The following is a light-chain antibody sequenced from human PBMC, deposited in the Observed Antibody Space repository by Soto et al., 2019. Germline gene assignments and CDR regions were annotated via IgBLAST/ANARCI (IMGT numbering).Light chain of an antibody. CDR3: QHFVSSPPVI. Sequence: EIELTQSPGTLSLSPGESATLSCRVSQTTSPKYVAWYQQRRGLAPRLLVYGASKRAAGIPDRFRGSGSGSEFSLTISGLEPEDFAVYFCQHFVSSPPVIFGQGTRLDVK. CDR1: QTTSPKY. CDR2: GAS. V-gene: IGKV3-20*01. J-gene: IGKJ5*01.